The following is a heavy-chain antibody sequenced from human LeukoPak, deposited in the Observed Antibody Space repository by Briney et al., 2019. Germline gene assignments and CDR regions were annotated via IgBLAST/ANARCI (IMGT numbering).Heavy chain of an antibody. V-gene: IGHV3-9*01. CDR3: ARDEYGDYVSDAFDI. CDR2: ISWNSGSI. CDR1: GFTFDDYA. Sequence: SLRVYCAASGFTFDDYAMHWVRQAPGKGLEWVSGISWNSGSIGYADSVKGRFTISRDNAKNTPYLQMNSLRAEDTAVYYCARDEYGDYVSDAFDIWGQGTMVTVSS. J-gene: IGHJ3*02. D-gene: IGHD4-17*01.